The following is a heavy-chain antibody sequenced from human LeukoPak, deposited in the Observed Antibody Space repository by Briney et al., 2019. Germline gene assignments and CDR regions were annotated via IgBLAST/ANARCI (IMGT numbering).Heavy chain of an antibody. CDR3: ARWSSGWSNAFDI. CDR1: GGSISSYY. J-gene: IGHJ3*02. CDR2: IYYSGST. Sequence: SETLSLTCAVSGGSISSYYWSWIRQPPGKELERIGYIYYSGSTNYNPSLKSRLTISVDTSKNQFSLKLSSVTAADTAVYYCARWSSGWSNAFDIWGQGTMVTVSS. V-gene: IGHV4-59*01. D-gene: IGHD6-19*01.